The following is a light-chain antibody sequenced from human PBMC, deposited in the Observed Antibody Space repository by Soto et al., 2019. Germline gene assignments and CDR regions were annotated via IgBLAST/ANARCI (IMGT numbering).Light chain of an antibody. CDR2: GNS. Sequence: QSALTQPPSVSGAPGQRVTISCTGTSSNIGAGYYVHWYQQLPGTAPKLLIYGNSNRPSGVPDRFSGSKSGTSASLAITGGQAEDEADYYCQSYYGSLSGAVFGGGTQLTVL. CDR1: SSNIGAGYY. CDR3: QSYYGSLSGAV. V-gene: IGLV1-40*01. J-gene: IGLJ7*01.